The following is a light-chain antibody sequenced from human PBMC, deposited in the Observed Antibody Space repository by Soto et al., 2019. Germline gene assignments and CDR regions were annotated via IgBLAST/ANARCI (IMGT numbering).Light chain of an antibody. CDR3: IQTLQTPPT. CDR2: LGT. V-gene: IGKV2-28*01. Sequence: DIVMTQSPLSLPVTPGEPASISCRSSQSLLHTNDYNYLDWCLQKPGQSPQLLIYLGTNRASGVPERFSGSGSGTDFTLKISRVEAEDVGVYYCIQTLQTPPTFGPGTKVEIK. CDR1: QSLLHTNDYNY. J-gene: IGKJ3*01.